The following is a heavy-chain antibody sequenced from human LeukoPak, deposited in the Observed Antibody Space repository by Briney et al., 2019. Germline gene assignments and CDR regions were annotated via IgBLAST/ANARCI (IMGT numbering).Heavy chain of an antibody. D-gene: IGHD4-17*01. V-gene: IGHV3-21*01. J-gene: IGHJ4*02. CDR2: IGTSNSDR. CDR1: GFPFSSYG. Sequence: PGMSLRLSCAASGFPFSSYGMHWVRQAPGKGLEWVSSIGTSNSDRYYADSVKGRFTISRDNAKNSLCLQMNSLRAEDTAVYYCARDQTRYGDYHFDYWGQGTLVTVSS. CDR3: ARDQTRYGDYHFDY.